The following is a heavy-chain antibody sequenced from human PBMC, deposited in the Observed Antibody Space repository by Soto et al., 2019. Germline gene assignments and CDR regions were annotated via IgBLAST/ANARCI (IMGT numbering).Heavy chain of an antibody. CDR1: GFTFSYYG. CDR2: MHTGGNEK. Sequence: QVQLVESGGGVVQPGGSLRLSCAASGFTFSYYGFHWVRQAPGKGLEWVAVMHTGGNEKYYVDSVKGRFTVSRDDSRNMVYLEMSGLRAEDTAEYFCARDADTTGHYSRFDLWGRGALVAVS. J-gene: IGHJ4*02. D-gene: IGHD3-9*01. V-gene: IGHV3-33*08. CDR3: ARDADTTGHYSRFDL.